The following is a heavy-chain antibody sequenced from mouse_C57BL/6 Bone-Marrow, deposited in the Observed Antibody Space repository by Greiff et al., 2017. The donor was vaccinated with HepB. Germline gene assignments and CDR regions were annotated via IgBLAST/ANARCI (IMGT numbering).Heavy chain of an antibody. J-gene: IGHJ3*01. D-gene: IGHD2-4*01. CDR2: IDPSDSYT. V-gene: IGHV1-69*01. Sequence: VQLQQSGAELVMPGASVKLSCKASGYTFTSYWMHWVKQRPGQGLEWIGEIDPSDSYTNYNQKFKGKSTLTVDKSSSTAYMQLSSLTSEDSAVYYCATMITRAWFAYWGQGTLVTVSA. CDR3: ATMITRAWFAY. CDR1: GYTFTSYW.